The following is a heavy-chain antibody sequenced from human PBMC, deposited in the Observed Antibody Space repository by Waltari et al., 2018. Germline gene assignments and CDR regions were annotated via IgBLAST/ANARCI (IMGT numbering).Heavy chain of an antibody. V-gene: IGHV4-38-2*01. Sequence: QVQLQESGPGLVKPSETLSLTCAVSGYSISSGYSWGWIRQPPGKGLEWIGSISHSGSTYYNPSLKSRVTISVDTSKNQFSLKLSSVTAADTAVYYCARQGGNNWNPDFDYWGQGTLVTVSS. CDR1: GYSISSGYS. CDR3: ARQGGNNWNPDFDY. D-gene: IGHD1-20*01. CDR2: ISHSGST. J-gene: IGHJ4*02.